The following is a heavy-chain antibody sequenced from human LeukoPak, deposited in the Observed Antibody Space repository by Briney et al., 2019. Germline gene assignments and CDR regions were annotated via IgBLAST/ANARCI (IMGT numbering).Heavy chain of an antibody. CDR3: ASASGFYDYVWGSYRYGAPDY. D-gene: IGHD3-16*02. Sequence: SETLSLTCTVSGGSISSYYWSWIRQPPGKGLEWIGYIYYSGSNNYNPPLMSRVTISVDTSKNQFSLKLSSVTAADTAVNYCASASGFYDYVWGSYRYGAPDYGGQGTLVTVSS. CDR2: IYYSGSN. J-gene: IGHJ4*02. V-gene: IGHV4-59*01. CDR1: GGSISSYY.